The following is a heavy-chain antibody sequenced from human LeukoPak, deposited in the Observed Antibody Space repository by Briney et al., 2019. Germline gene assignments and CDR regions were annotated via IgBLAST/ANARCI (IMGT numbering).Heavy chain of an antibody. V-gene: IGHV1-46*01. J-gene: IGHJ4*02. Sequence: ASVKVSCKASGYTFTSYYMHWVRQAPGQGLEWMGIINPSGGSTSYAQKFQGRVTMTRDMSTSTVYMELSSLRSEDTAVYYCAREIGRIAAAGTNEVDYWGQGTLVTVSS. D-gene: IGHD6-13*01. CDR1: GYTFTSYY. CDR3: AREIGRIAAAGTNEVDY. CDR2: INPSGGST.